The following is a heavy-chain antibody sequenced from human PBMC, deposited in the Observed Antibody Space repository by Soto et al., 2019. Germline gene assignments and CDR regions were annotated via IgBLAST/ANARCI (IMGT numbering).Heavy chain of an antibody. CDR2: ISDYGRV. CDR3: ARGGVEHFDY. V-gene: IGHV3-74*01. CDR1: GFTFRNYW. D-gene: IGHD3-3*01. J-gene: IGHJ4*02. Sequence: GWSLRLSCAASGFTFRNYWMHWVRQAPGKGLVWVSRISDYGRVNYADSVEGRFTISRDDAKSELYLQMSSLRLEDTAVYYCARGGVEHFDYWGQGALVTVSS.